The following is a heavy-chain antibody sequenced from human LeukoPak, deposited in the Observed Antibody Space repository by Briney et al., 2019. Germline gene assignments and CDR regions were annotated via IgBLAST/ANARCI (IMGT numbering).Heavy chain of an antibody. Sequence: SETLSLTCAVYGGSFSGYYWSWIRQPPGKGLEWIGEINHSGSTNYNPSLKSRVTISVDTSKNQFSLKLSSVTAADTAVYYCARRFDPWGQGTLVTVSS. CDR3: ARRFDP. V-gene: IGHV4-34*01. CDR2: INHSGST. J-gene: IGHJ5*02. CDR1: GGSFSGYY.